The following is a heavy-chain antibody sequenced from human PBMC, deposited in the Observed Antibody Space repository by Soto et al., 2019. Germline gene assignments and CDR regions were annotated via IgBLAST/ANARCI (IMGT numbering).Heavy chain of an antibody. CDR1: GYTFTGYY. J-gene: IGHJ6*02. Sequence: GAAVKVSCKASGYTFTGYYMHWVRQAPGQGLEWMGWINPNSGGTNYAQKFQGRVTMTRDTSISTAYMELSRLRSDDTAVYYCARDLGSGYYQYYGMDVWGQGTTVTVSS. CDR3: ARDLGSGYYQYYGMDV. V-gene: IGHV1-2*02. D-gene: IGHD1-26*01. CDR2: INPNSGGT.